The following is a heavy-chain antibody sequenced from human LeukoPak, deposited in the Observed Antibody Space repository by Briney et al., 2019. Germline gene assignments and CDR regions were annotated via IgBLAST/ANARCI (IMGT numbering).Heavy chain of an antibody. D-gene: IGHD3-10*01. J-gene: IGHJ4*02. CDR2: INSDGSWT. CDR1: GNYW. Sequence: PGGSLRLSCAASGNYWMHWVRQAPGKGLVWVSHINSDGSWTSYADSVKGRFTISKDNAKNTVYLQMNSLRAEDTAVYYCANENYYGSGSYPDYWGQGTLVTVSS. V-gene: IGHV3-74*01. CDR3: ANENYYGSGSYPDY.